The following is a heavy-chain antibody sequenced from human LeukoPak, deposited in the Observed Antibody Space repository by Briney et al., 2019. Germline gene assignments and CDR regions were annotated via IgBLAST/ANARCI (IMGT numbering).Heavy chain of an antibody. CDR2: IKQDGSEK. CDR1: GFTFSNYW. J-gene: IGHJ6*03. CDR3: ARDNGVVHGVYYMDV. D-gene: IGHD3-3*01. Sequence: RGSLRLSCAASGFTFSNYWMTWVRQAPGKGLEWVADIKQDGSEKLYVKSVRGRFTISRDNAKMSLFLQMNSLRAEDTAVYYCARDNGVVHGVYYMDVWGKGTTVTVS. V-gene: IGHV3-7*01.